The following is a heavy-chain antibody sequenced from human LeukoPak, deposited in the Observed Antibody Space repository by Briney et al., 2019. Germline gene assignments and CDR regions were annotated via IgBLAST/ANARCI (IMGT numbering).Heavy chain of an antibody. D-gene: IGHD6-19*01. CDR2: IYYSGST. J-gene: IGHJ5*02. CDR1: DYSISSGFF. V-gene: IGHV4-38-2*02. Sequence: PSETLSLTCTVSDYSISSGFFWGWIRQPPGKGLEWIGSIYYSGSTYYNPSLKTRVTISVDTSKNQFSLNLSSVTAADTAVYYCARNSGWTPTGWFDPWGQGTLVTVSS. CDR3: ARNSGWTPTGWFDP.